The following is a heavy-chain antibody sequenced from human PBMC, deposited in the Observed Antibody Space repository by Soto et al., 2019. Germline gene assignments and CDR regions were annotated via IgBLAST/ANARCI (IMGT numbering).Heavy chain of an antibody. CDR1: GYSFTSYW. D-gene: IGHD6-13*01. CDR2: ISPGDSDT. Sequence: GESLKISCEGSGYSFTSYWIGWVRQIPGKGLEWMGIISPGDSDTRYSPSFQGQVTISADKSISTAYLQWSRLKASDAAMYYCARLPSSSSWSDAFDIWGQGTMVTVSS. J-gene: IGHJ3*02. V-gene: IGHV5-51*01. CDR3: ARLPSSSSWSDAFDI.